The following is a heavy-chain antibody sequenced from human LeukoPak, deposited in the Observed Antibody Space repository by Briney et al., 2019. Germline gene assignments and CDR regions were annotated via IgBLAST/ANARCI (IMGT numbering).Heavy chain of an antibody. CDR1: GYTFTSYG. J-gene: IGHJ5*02. D-gene: IGHD2-2*01. Sequence: GASVKVSCKASGYTFTSYGISWVRQAPGQGLEWMGWISAYNGNTNYAQKLQGRVTMTTDTSTSTAYMELRSLRSDDTAVYYCARVTGYCSSTSCYEGWLDPWGQGTLVTVSS. CDR2: ISAYNGNT. V-gene: IGHV1-18*01. CDR3: ARVTGYCSSTSCYEGWLDP.